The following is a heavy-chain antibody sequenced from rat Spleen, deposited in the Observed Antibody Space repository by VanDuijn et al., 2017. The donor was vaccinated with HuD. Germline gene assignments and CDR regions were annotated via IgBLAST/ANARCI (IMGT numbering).Heavy chain of an antibody. Sequence: EVQLVESGGGRVQPGRSLRLSCVASGITFNNYWMTWIRQAPGKGLEWVASISNIDDTYYSDSVKGRFSISRDNAKSTLYLQMDSLRSEETATYYCVRHGYTRYYFDYWGQGVMVTVSS. V-gene: IGHV5-31*01. D-gene: IGHD1-9*01. J-gene: IGHJ2*01. CDR3: VRHGYTRYYFDY. CDR2: ISNIDDT. CDR1: GITFNNYW.